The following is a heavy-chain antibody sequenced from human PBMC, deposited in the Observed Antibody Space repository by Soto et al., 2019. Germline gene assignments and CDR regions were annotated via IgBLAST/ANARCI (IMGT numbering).Heavy chain of an antibody. Sequence: QVQLQESGPGLVKPSQTLSLTCTVSGGSISSGGYYWSWIRQHPGKGLEWIGYIYYSGSTYYTPSLKSRVTIPVDTSKNQFSLKLSSVTAADTAVYYCASLMELRSGPGILGYWGQGTLVTVSS. CDR1: GGSISSGGYY. CDR2: IYYSGST. CDR3: ASLMELRSGPGILGY. J-gene: IGHJ4*02. V-gene: IGHV4-31*03. D-gene: IGHD1-7*01.